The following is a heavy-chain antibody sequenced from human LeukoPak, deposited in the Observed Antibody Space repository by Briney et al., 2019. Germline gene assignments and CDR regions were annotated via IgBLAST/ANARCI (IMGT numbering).Heavy chain of an antibody. Sequence: SQTLSLTCTVSGGALFSADTYWTWIRQSPRKGLEWIGYFHYNGRTYYNPSLKSRVTISGDTSKNQFSLKLNSVTAADTAVYYCTRDPTVTNVGDWYFDLWGRGTLVTVSS. CDR3: TRDPTVTNVGDWYFDL. D-gene: IGHD4-17*01. CDR1: GGALFSADTY. J-gene: IGHJ2*01. V-gene: IGHV4-30-4*01. CDR2: FHYNGRT.